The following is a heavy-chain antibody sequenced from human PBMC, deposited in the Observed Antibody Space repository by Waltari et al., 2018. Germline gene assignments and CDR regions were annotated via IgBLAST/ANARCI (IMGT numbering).Heavy chain of an antibody. V-gene: IGHV3-7*01. Sequence: VQLVESGGGLVQPGVTLRLSCAASGFTFRAFWMSWVRQVQGKGLEWVANIKQDARENYYVDSVKDRFTISRDDAKNSLYLQMNNLRAEDTAIYYCARERSWETTYFDYWGQGILVTVSS. D-gene: IGHD1-26*01. CDR3: ARERSWETTYFDY. J-gene: IGHJ4*02. CDR2: IKQDAREN. CDR1: GFTFRAFW.